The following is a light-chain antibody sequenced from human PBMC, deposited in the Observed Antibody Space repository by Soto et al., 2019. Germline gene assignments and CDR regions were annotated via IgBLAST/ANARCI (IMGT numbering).Light chain of an antibody. CDR1: SSNIGAGYD. CDR2: GNS. Sequence: QSVLTQPPSVSGAPGQRVTISCTESSSNIGAGYDVHWYQQLPGTAPKLLIYGNSNRLSGVPDRFSGSKSGTSASLAITGLQAKDEADYYCQSYDSSLSGWVFGGGTKLTVL. CDR3: QSYDSSLSGWV. J-gene: IGLJ3*02. V-gene: IGLV1-40*01.